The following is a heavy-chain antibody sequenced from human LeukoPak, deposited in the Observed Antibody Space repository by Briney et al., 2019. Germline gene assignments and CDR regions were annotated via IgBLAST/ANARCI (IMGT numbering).Heavy chain of an antibody. J-gene: IGHJ4*02. V-gene: IGHV3-23*01. Sequence: GGSLRLSCAASGFTFSSYAMSWVRQAPGKGLEWVSAISGSGGSTYYADSVKGRFTISRDNSKNTLYLQMNSLRAEDTAVYYCAKAGFSIDDFWSGYTFDYWGQGTLVTVSS. CDR2: ISGSGGST. CDR3: AKAGFSIDDFWSGYTFDY. CDR1: GFTFSSYA. D-gene: IGHD3-3*01.